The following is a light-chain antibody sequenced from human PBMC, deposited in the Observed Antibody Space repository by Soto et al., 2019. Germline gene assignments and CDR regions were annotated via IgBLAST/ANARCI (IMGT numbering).Light chain of an antibody. CDR2: KAS. CDR3: QQYNSYST. V-gene: IGKV1-5*03. CDR1: QTISSW. Sequence: DIQMTQSPSTLSLSVGDRVTITCRASQTISSWLAWYQQKPGKAPKLLIYKASTLKSGVPSRFSGSGSGTEFTLTISSLQPEDFASYYCQQYNSYSTFGQGTKVDIK. J-gene: IGKJ1*01.